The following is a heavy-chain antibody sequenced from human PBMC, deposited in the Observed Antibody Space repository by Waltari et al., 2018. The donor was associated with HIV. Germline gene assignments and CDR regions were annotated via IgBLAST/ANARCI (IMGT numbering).Heavy chain of an antibody. Sequence: QVQLVESGGGVVQPGRSLRLSCAASGFTFSSYGMHWVRQAPGKGLEWVAVIWYDGSNKYYADSVKRRFTISRDNSKNTLYLQMNSLRAEDTAVYYCAREAESHYYDSSRGAFDIWGQGTMVTVSS. CDR2: IWYDGSNK. J-gene: IGHJ3*02. V-gene: IGHV3-33*01. CDR3: AREAESHYYDSSRGAFDI. D-gene: IGHD3-22*01. CDR1: GFTFSSYG.